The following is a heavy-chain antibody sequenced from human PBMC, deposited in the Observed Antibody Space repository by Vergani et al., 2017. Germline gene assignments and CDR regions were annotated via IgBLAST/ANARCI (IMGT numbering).Heavy chain of an antibody. CDR1: GFTFSDFS. Sequence: VQLVESGGGLVKPGGSLRLSCAASGFTFSDFSMSWVRQAPGKGLEWIGSINYVGRPYYIPSLQSRATVFVDTSKNQFSLNLTSVTAADPAVYYCARGRADNWYFDLWGRGTLVTVSS. J-gene: IGHJ2*01. V-gene: IGHV4-59*04. CDR2: INYVGRP. CDR3: ARGRADNWYFDL. D-gene: IGHD3-16*01.